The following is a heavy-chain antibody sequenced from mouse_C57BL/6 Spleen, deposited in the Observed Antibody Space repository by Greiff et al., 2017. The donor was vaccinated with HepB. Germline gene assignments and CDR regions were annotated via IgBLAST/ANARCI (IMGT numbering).Heavy chain of an antibody. CDR1: GYTFTDYE. V-gene: IGHV1-15*01. J-gene: IGHJ2*01. D-gene: IGHD3-3*01. CDR3: TRGTGY. Sequence: QVQLQQSGAELVRPGASVTLSCKASGYTFTDYEMHWVKQTPVQGLEWIGAIDPETGGTAYNQKFKGKAILTADKSSSTAYMELRSLTSEDSAVYYCTRGTGYWGQGTTLTVSS. CDR2: IDPETGGT.